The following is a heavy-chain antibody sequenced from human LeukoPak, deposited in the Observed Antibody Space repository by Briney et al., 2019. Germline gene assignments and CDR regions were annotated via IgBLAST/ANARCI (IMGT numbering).Heavy chain of an antibody. Sequence: GGSLRLSCTASGFTFSDYWMHWVRQAPGKELVWVSRTNTDGSSTTYADSVKGRFAISRDNAKNTVYLEMNSLRAEDTAVYYCARGMTYYYGSGKFDYWGQGSLVTVSS. CDR3: ARGMTYYYGSGKFDY. CDR2: TNTDGSST. V-gene: IGHV3-74*01. J-gene: IGHJ4*02. CDR1: GFTFSDYW. D-gene: IGHD3-10*01.